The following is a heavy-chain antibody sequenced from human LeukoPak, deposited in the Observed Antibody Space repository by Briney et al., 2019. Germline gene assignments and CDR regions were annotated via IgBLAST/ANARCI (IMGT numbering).Heavy chain of an antibody. D-gene: IGHD5-24*01. CDR2: INSDGKSI. CDR3: AREVATSFDY. J-gene: IGHJ4*02. Sequence: TGGSLRLSCSATGFTFSSYAMHWVRQAPGKGLVWVSRINSDGKSISYADSVKGRFTISRDNAKNTLYLQMNSLRAEDTAVYYCAREVATSFDYWGQGTLVTVSS. V-gene: IGHV3-74*01. CDR1: GFTFSSYA.